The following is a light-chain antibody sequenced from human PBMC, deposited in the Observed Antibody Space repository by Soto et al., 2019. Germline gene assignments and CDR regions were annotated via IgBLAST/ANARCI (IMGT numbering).Light chain of an antibody. CDR2: VTSDGSH. CDR1: SGHSDYA. J-gene: IGLJ3*02. V-gene: IGLV4-69*01. CDR3: QAWGTGGV. Sequence: QSVLTQSPSASASPGASVKLTCTLSSGHSDYAIAWRQQQPEKGPRYLMKVTSDGSHTKGDGIPDRFSGSSSGADRYLTISSLRSDDEADYYCQAWGTGGVFGGGTKLTVL.